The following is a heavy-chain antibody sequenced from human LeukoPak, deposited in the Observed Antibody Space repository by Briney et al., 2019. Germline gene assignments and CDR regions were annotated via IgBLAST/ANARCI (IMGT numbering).Heavy chain of an antibody. J-gene: IGHJ4*02. CDR2: INTDGSRI. CDR3: AKLALVSSSSHFDY. Sequence: PGGSLRLSCAASGFTFNDYWMHWVRQAPGQGLVWVSRINTDGSRIYYADSVKGRFTISRDNSKNTLYLQMNSLRAEDTAVYYCAKLALVSSSSHFDYWGQGTLVTVSS. CDR1: GFTFNDYW. D-gene: IGHD6-13*01. V-gene: IGHV3-74*01.